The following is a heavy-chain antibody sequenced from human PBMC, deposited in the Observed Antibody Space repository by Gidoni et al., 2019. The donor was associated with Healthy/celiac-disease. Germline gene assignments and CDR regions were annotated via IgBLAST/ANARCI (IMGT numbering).Heavy chain of an antibody. CDR3: ARDYGGSYYMDV. J-gene: IGHJ6*03. Sequence: QVQLQQWGAGLFKPSETLSPTCAAHGGSFSGYYWSWIRQPPGKGLEWIGEINHSGSTNYNPSLKSRVTISVDTSKNQFSLKLSSVTAADTAVYYCARDYGGSYYMDVWGKGTTVTVSS. CDR2: INHSGST. CDR1: GGSFSGYY. D-gene: IGHD4-17*01. V-gene: IGHV4-34*01.